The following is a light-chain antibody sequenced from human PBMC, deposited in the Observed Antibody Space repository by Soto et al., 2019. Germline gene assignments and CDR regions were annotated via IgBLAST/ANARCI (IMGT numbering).Light chain of an antibody. CDR3: FSYEGTYTSYV. CDR1: SSDIGGYYY. CDR2: DVT. Sequence: QSALTQPRSVSGSPGQSVTISCTGTSSDIGGYYYVSWYQQHPGKAPKLMIYDVTKRPSGVPDRFSASKSGITASLTISGLQAEDEADYYCFSYEGTYTSYVSGTGTKVTVL. J-gene: IGLJ1*01. V-gene: IGLV2-11*01.